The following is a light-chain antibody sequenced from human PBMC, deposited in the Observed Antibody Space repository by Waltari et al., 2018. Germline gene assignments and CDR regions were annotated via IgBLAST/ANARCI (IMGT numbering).Light chain of an antibody. CDR1: QSVSSY. CDR2: GAS. J-gene: IGKJ1*01. CDR3: QHRGDWPPTWT. V-gene: IGKV3-11*01. Sequence: EIVLTQSPATLSLSTGERATLSCRASQSVSSYLAWYQQKPGQAPRLLIYGASNSATGIPARFSGSGSGTDFTLTISSLEPEDFAVYYCQHRGDWPPTWTFGQGTKVEIK.